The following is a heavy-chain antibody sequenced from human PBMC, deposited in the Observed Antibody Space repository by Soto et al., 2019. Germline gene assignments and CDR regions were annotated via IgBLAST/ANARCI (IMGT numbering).Heavy chain of an antibody. CDR3: AAEGGSSGYYYDY. V-gene: IGHV4-31*03. CDR1: GGSISSGVYY. D-gene: IGHD3-22*01. CDR2: IYYSGST. J-gene: IGHJ4*02. Sequence: SETLSLTCTVSGGSISSGVYYWSWIRQHPGKGLEWIGYIYYSGSTYYNPSLKSRVTISVDTSKNQFSLKLSSVTAADTAVYYCAAEGGSSGYYYDYWGQGTLVTVSS.